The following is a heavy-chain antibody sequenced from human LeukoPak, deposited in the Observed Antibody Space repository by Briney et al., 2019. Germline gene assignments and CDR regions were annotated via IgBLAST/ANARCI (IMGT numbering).Heavy chain of an antibody. D-gene: IGHD2-15*01. CDR1: GFTFSSYG. Sequence: GGSLRLSCAASGFTFSSYGMHWVRQAPGKGLEWVAVIRFDGSKTHYADSVKGRFTISRDNSKNTLYLQMNSLRAEDTAVFYCAKDRADCSGGSCWATLDYWGQGTLVTVSS. J-gene: IGHJ4*02. CDR2: IRFDGSKT. V-gene: IGHV3-33*03. CDR3: AKDRADCSGGSCWATLDY.